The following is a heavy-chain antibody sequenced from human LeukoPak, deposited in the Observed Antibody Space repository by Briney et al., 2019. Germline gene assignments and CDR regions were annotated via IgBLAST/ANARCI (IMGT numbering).Heavy chain of an antibody. V-gene: IGHV3-30*18. D-gene: IGHD2-15*01. J-gene: IGHJ4*02. CDR3: AKDLCGGGSSCYNVDY. CDR2: ISYDGSYK. CDR1: GFTLSSYG. Sequence: PGGSLRLSCAASGFTLSSYGMHWVRQAPGKGLEWVAGISYDGSYKYYADSVKGRFTISRDNSKNTLYLQMNSLRAEDTAVYYCAKDLCGGGSSCYNVDYWGRGTLVIVSS.